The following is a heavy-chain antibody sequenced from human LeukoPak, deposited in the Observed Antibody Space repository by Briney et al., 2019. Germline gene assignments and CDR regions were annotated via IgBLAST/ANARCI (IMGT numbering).Heavy chain of an antibody. V-gene: IGHV3-30-3*01. CDR1: GFTFSSYA. D-gene: IGHD5-18*01. CDR2: ISYDGSNK. CDR3: ARGGYSYGSVKDFDY. Sequence: GRSLRLSCAASGFTFSSYAMHWVRQAPGKGLEWVAVISYDGSNKYYADSVKGRFTISRDNSKNTLYLQMNSLRAEDTAVYYCARGGYSYGSVKDFDYWGQGPLVTVSS. J-gene: IGHJ4*02.